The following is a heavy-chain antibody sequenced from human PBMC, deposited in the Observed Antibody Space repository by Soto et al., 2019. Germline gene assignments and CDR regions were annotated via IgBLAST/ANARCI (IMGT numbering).Heavy chain of an antibody. J-gene: IGHJ4*02. D-gene: IGHD3-22*01. V-gene: IGHV3-21*01. Sequence: PGGSLRLSCAVSGFTFSSYTLNWVRQAPGKGLEWVSSISSDSNIIHYAESLKGRFTISRDNAKNSLFLQLDSLRAEDTAVYFCVRARSTDSRPDYWGQGTLVTVSS. CDR3: VRARSTDSRPDY. CDR1: GFTFSSYT. CDR2: ISSDSNII.